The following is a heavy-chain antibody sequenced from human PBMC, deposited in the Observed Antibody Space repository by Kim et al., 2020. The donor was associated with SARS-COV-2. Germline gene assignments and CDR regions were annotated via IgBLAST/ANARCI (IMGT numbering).Heavy chain of an antibody. V-gene: IGHV5-51*01. CDR1: GYSFTSYW. Sequence: GESLKISCKGSGYSFTSYWIGWVRQMPGKGLEWMGIIYPGDSDTRYSPSFQGQVTISADKSISTAYLQWSSLKASDTAMYYCARHFWRCSSTSCYVGGNYYYGMDVWGQGTTVTVSS. CDR3: ARHFWRCSSTSCYVGGNYYYGMDV. CDR2: IYPGDSDT. J-gene: IGHJ6*02. D-gene: IGHD2-2*01.